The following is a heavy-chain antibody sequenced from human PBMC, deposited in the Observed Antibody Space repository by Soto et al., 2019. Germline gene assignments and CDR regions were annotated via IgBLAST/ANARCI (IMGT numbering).Heavy chain of an antibody. V-gene: IGHV1-69*12. J-gene: IGHJ4*02. Sequence: QVHLVQSGAEVKKPGSSVKVSCKASGGAFTSYSFHWVRQAPGQGLEWMGGIILMSGTTNYALKFQGRVTMTADVPTNTAYIERSSLRSEDTAIYYCARYNTGLDYWGQGTLVTVSS. CDR2: IILMSGTT. D-gene: IGHD1-1*01. CDR1: GGAFTSYS. CDR3: ARYNTGLDY.